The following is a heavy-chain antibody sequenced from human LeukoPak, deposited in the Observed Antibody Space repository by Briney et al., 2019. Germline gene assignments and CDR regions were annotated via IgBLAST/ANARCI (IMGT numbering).Heavy chain of an antibody. Sequence: GGSLRLSCATSGFTFSSYAMGWVRQAPGKGLEWVSAISGSGGSTYYADSVKGRFTISRDNSKNTLYLQMNSLRAEDTAVYYCAKGGLNWNYYYYWGQGTLVTVSS. CDR1: GFTFSSYA. CDR2: ISGSGGST. J-gene: IGHJ4*02. CDR3: AKGGLNWNYYYY. D-gene: IGHD1-1*01. V-gene: IGHV3-23*01.